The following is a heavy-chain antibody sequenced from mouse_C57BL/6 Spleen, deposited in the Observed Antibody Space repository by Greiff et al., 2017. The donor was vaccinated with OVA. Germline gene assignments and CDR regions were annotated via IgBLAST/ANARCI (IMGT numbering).Heavy chain of an antibody. V-gene: IGHV2-2*01. J-gene: IGHJ3*01. CDR3: ARNGDWEDWFAY. D-gene: IGHD4-1*01. Sequence: VHLVESGPGLVQPSQSLSITCTVSGFSLTSYGVHWVRQSPGKGLEWLGVIWSGGSTDYNAAFISRLSISKDNSKSQVFFKMNSLQADDTAIYYCARNGDWEDWFAYWGQGTLVTVSA. CDR2: IWSGGST. CDR1: GFSLTSYG.